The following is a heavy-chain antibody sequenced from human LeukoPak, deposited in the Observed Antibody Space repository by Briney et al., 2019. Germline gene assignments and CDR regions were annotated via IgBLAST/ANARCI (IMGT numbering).Heavy chain of an antibody. CDR3: ARDGPLRFLEWTHDAFDI. CDR1: GFTFSSYW. Sequence: PGGSLRLSCAASGFTFSSYWMHWVRQAPGKGLVWVSRINTDGSSTSYADSVKGRFTISRDNAKNTLYLQMNSLRAEDTAVYYCARDGPLRFLEWTHDAFDIWGQGTMVTVSS. CDR2: INTDGSST. V-gene: IGHV3-74*01. D-gene: IGHD3-3*01. J-gene: IGHJ3*02.